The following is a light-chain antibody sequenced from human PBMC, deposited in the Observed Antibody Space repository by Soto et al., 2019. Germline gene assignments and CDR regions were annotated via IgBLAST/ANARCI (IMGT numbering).Light chain of an antibody. Sequence: EIVLTQSPGTLSLSPGERATISCRASQSVSSNYLAWYQQKPGQAPRLLIYAASNRASGIPDRFGGSGSGPDFTLTVSRLEPEDFALYYCPQYNNLPYTFGQGTKLEI. CDR1: QSVSSNY. V-gene: IGKV3-20*01. CDR2: AAS. CDR3: PQYNNLPYT. J-gene: IGKJ2*01.